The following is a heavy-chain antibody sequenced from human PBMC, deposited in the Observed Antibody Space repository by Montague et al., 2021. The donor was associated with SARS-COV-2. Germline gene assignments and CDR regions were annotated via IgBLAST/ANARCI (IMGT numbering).Heavy chain of an antibody. J-gene: IGHJ4*03. V-gene: IGHV3-30*04. CDR2: ISSDGSNK. CDR1: GFTFTSFS. D-gene: IGHD6-19*01. CDR3: VGAGVQDNGWYLSYFDH. Sequence: SLRLSCAASGFTFTSFSIYWVRQAPGKGLEWVAVISSDGSNKYFPDSVRGRFTISRDRSLNTVFLQMNTLRPEDTAVYYCVGAGVQDNGWYLSYFDHWGQGTLVTVSS.